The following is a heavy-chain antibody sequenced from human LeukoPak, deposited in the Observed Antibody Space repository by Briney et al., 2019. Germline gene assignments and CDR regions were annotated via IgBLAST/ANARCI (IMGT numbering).Heavy chain of an antibody. Sequence: SGGSLRLSCAASGFTFSSYTMNWVRQAPGKGLEWVSSISGSSRHKYYADSVKGRFTISGDNAKNSLYLQMNSLRAEDTAAYYCARTANFAAGYYIDYWGQGTLVTVSS. CDR2: ISGSSRHK. CDR3: ARTANFAAGYYIDY. D-gene: IGHD6-13*01. V-gene: IGHV3-21*01. CDR1: GFTFSSYT. J-gene: IGHJ4*02.